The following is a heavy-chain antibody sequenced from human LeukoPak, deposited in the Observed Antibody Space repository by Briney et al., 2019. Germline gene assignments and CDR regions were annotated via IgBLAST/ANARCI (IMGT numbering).Heavy chain of an antibody. CDR3: AKDDTGRDYYGSGSSNWSDP. CDR1: GFTFSSYG. V-gene: IGHV3-30*18. D-gene: IGHD3-10*01. CDR2: ISYDGSNK. J-gene: IGHJ5*02. Sequence: PGRSLRLSCAASGFTFSSYGMHWVRQAPGKGLEWVAVISYDGSNKYYADSVKGRFTISRDNSKNTLYLQMNSLRAEDTAVYYCAKDDTGRDYYGSGSSNWSDPWGQGTLVTVSS.